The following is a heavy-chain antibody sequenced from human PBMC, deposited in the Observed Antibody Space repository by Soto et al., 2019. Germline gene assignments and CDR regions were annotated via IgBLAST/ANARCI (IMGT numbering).Heavy chain of an antibody. CDR3: ARRYGYAFDI. Sequence: QVQLQESGPGLVKPSETLSLTCTVSGGSISSYYWSWIRQPPGKGLEWIGYIYYSGSTNYNPCLKSRVTISVDTYKNQFSLKLSSVTAADTAVYYCARRYGYAFDIWGQGTMVTVSS. CDR2: IYYSGST. J-gene: IGHJ3*02. CDR1: GGSISSYY. D-gene: IGHD4-17*01. V-gene: IGHV4-59*01.